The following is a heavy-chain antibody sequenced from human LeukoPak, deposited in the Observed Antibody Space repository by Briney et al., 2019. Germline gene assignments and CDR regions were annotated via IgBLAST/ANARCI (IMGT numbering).Heavy chain of an antibody. J-gene: IGHJ6*02. CDR3: ARELVAGGGRRGMDV. V-gene: IGHV3-66*01. Sequence: GGSLRLSCAASGFTVSTNFMSWVRQAPGKGLEWVSVVYSDSRTSYADSVRGRFTISRDNSKNMLYLQMSSLRAEDTAVYCRARELVAGGGRRGMDVWGQGTTVTVSS. CDR2: VYSDSRT. D-gene: IGHD6-19*01. CDR1: GFTVSTNF.